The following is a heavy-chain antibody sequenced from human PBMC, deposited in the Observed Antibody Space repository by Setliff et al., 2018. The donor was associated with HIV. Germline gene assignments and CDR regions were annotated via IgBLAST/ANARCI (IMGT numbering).Heavy chain of an antibody. CDR3: ARFIAAGVPYYGMDV. V-gene: IGHV3-20*04. CDR1: GFTFDDYG. J-gene: IGHJ6*02. CDR2: INWNGGST. D-gene: IGHD6-13*01. Sequence: GGSLRLSCAASGFTFDDYGMSWVRQAPGKGLEWVSGINWNGGSTGYADSVKGRFTISRDNAKNSLYLQMNSLRAEDTAVYYCARFIAAGVPYYGMDVWGQGTTVTVSS.